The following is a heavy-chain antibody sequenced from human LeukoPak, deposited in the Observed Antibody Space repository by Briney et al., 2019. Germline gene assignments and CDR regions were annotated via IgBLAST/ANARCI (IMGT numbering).Heavy chain of an antibody. CDR3: AKVGLVYYGSGSATYFDY. CDR2: ISYDGSNK. V-gene: IGHV3-30*18. J-gene: IGHJ4*02. CDR1: GFTFSSYG. D-gene: IGHD3-10*01. Sequence: PGRSLRLSCAASGFTFSSYGMHWVRQAPGKGLEWVAVISYDGSNKYYADSVKGRFTISRDNPKNTLYLQMNSLRAEDTAVYYCAKVGLVYYGSGSATYFDYWGQGTPVTVSS.